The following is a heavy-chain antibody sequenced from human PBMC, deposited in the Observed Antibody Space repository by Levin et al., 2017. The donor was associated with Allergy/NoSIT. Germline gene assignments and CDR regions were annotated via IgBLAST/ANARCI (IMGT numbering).Heavy chain of an antibody. D-gene: IGHD6-13*01. CDR3: AKDRGDLRRIASAGSRAVDV. CDR1: GFTFKSYT. V-gene: IGHV3-21*03. Sequence: GGSLRLSCAASGFTFKSYTMNWVRQAPGKGLEWVSSISFTGTYIYYADSVKGRFTITRDNAKNSLYLQMNSLSAEDTAVYYCAKDRGDLRRIASAGSRAVDVWGQGTTVTVSS. J-gene: IGHJ6*02. CDR2: ISFTGTYI.